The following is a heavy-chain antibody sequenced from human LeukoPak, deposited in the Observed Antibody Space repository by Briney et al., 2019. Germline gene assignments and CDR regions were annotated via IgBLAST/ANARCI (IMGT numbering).Heavy chain of an antibody. CDR1: GYSFTTYW. J-gene: IGHJ4*02. CDR2: IYPGDSDS. V-gene: IGHV5-51*01. D-gene: IGHD3-22*01. CDR3: ANPAPYDSSGYYYALVH. Sequence: GESLKISCKGSGYSFTTYWSGWVRQMPGKGLEWMGLIYPGDSDSRYSPSFQGQVTIPADKSISTAYLQWSSLKASDTAMYYCANPAPYDSSGYYYALVHWGQGTLVTVSS.